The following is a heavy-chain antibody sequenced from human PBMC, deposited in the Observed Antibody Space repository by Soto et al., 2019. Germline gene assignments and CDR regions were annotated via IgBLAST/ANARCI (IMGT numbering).Heavy chain of an antibody. V-gene: IGHV3-23*01. CDR1: GFTFRSYA. CDR2: LSDSGGST. Sequence: WGSLRLSCAASGFTFRSYAMSWVRQAPGKGLEWVSTLSDSGGSTYYADSVKGRFTISRDNSKNTLYLQMNSLRAEDTAVYYCAKGLAQVYYYYYGLDVWGQGTTVTVSS. J-gene: IGHJ6*02. CDR3: AKGLAQVYYYYYGLDV.